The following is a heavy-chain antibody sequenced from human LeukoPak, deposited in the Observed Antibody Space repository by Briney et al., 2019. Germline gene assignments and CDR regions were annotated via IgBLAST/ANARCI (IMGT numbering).Heavy chain of an antibody. CDR1: GFTFSSYW. D-gene: IGHD6-19*01. CDR2: IYSEGTEI. Sequence: GGSLRLSCAASGFTFSSYWMHWVRQAPGTGLVWVSRIYSEGTEINYADSVKGRFTISRDNAENTLYLQMNSLRAEDTAVYYCARGHVAGSDRHWDYWGQGALVTVSS. CDR3: ARGHVAGSDRHWDY. V-gene: IGHV3-74*01. J-gene: IGHJ4*02.